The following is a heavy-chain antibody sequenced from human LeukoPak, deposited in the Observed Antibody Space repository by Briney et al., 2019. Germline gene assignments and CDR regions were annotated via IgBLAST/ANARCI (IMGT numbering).Heavy chain of an antibody. Sequence: SETLSLTCTVSGYSISSGYYWGWIRQPPGKGLEWIGSIYHSGSTYYNPSLKSRVTISVDTSKNQFSLKLSSVTAADTAVYYCARVSLYPVTTIDYWGQGTLVTVSS. D-gene: IGHD4-17*01. J-gene: IGHJ4*02. CDR3: ARVSLYPVTTIDY. CDR1: GYSISSGYY. V-gene: IGHV4-38-2*02. CDR2: IYHSGST.